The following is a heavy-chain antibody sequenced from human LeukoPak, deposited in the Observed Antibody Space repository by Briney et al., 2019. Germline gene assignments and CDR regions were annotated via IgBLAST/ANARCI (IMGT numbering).Heavy chain of an antibody. CDR2: ISGSGGST. Sequence: GGSLRLSCAASGFTFSSYAMSWVRQAPGKGLEWVSAISGSGGSTYYADSVKGRFTISRDNSKNTLYLQMNSLRAEDTAVYYCAKALGYCSGGSCYTRGAFDIWGQGTMVTVSS. D-gene: IGHD2-15*01. CDR1: GFTFSSYA. CDR3: AKALGYCSGGSCYTRGAFDI. V-gene: IGHV3-23*01. J-gene: IGHJ3*02.